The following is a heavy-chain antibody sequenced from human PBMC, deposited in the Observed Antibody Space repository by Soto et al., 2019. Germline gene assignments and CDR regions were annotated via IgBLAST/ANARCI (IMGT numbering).Heavy chain of an antibody. J-gene: IGHJ4*02. V-gene: IGHV1-69*13. CDR2: IIPIFGTA. Sequence: GASVKVSCKASGDTFSSYAISWVRQAPGQGLEWMGGIIPIFGTANYAQKFQGRVTITADESTSTAYMELSSLRSEDTAVYYCARMGPSAPSDYWGQGTLVTVSS. D-gene: IGHD6-19*01. CDR3: ARMGPSAPSDY. CDR1: GDTFSSYA.